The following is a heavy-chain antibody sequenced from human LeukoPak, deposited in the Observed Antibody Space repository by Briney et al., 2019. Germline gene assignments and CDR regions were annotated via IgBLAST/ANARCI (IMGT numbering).Heavy chain of an antibody. Sequence: GGSLRLSCAASGFSLSTYSMSWVCHAPGKGLEWVSGLLGSGTDTYYANTVKGRFAISRDNCKSTLYLQMNSLRAEDTAIYYCAKTSRANSAYDSPFDYWGQGTLVTVSS. D-gene: IGHD5-12*01. J-gene: IGHJ4*02. CDR3: AKTSRANSAYDSPFDY. CDR2: LLGSGTDT. V-gene: IGHV3-23*01. CDR1: GFSLSTYS.